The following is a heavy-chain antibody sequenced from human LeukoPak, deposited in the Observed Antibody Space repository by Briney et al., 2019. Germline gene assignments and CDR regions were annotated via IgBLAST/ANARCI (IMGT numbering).Heavy chain of an antibody. CDR3: ARHAGGIAASGTRPFDY. CDR2: ISYTGST. D-gene: IGHD6-13*01. Sequence: NPSETLSLTCSVSGDSIRSGTYSWGWIRQPPGKGLEWIGSISYTGSTYYNPSLKSRVTISVDTSKNQFPLKMGSVTAADTAVYYCARHAGGIAASGTRPFDYWGQGTLVTVSS. V-gene: IGHV4-39*01. J-gene: IGHJ4*02. CDR1: GDSIRSGTYS.